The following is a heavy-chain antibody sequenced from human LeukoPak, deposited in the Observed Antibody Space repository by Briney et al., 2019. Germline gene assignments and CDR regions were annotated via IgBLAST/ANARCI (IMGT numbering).Heavy chain of an antibody. V-gene: IGHV4-39*07. J-gene: IGHJ4*02. CDR2: IYYSGST. CDR3: ARDLGGVPAAPSTGAFDY. D-gene: IGHD2-2*01. CDR1: GGSISSYY. Sequence: SETLSLTCTVSGGSISSYYWSWIRQPPGKGLEWIGGIYYSGSTYYNPSLKSRVTISVDTSKNQFSLKLSSVTAADTAVYYCARDLGGVPAAPSTGAFDYWGQGTLVTVSS.